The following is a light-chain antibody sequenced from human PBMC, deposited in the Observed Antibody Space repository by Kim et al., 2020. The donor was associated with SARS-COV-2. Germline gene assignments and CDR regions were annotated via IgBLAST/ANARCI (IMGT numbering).Light chain of an antibody. CDR2: QDS. J-gene: IGLJ2*01. V-gene: IGLV3-1*01. CDR1: KWGDKY. Sequence: VTPGQKDSSTCCGDKWGDKYGGWYQKKPGQAAVLVIEQDSKRPSGIPERFSGSNSGNTATLTISGTQAMDEADYYCQAWDSSTVVFGGGTQLTVL. CDR3: QAWDSSTVV.